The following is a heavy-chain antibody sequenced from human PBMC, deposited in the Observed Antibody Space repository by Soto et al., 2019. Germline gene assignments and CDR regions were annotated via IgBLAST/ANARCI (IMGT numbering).Heavy chain of an antibody. CDR2: INAGNGNT. Sequence: QVQLVQSGAEVKKPGASVKVSCKASGYTFTSYAMHWVRQAPVQRLEWMGWINAGNGNTKYSLRFQGIVTITRDTSASTPYMQRSSLRSEDTVVFYLAGGLPLTMDYWGQGTLVTVSS. J-gene: IGHJ4*02. V-gene: IGHV1-3*01. D-gene: IGHD3-16*01. CDR3: AGGLPLTMDY. CDR1: GYTFTSYA.